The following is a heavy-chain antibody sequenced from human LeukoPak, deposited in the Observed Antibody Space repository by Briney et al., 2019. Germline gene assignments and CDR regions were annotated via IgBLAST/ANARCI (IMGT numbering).Heavy chain of an antibody. J-gene: IGHJ4*02. CDR2: ISGSGAGT. CDR3: ASLHPVVGVTNYFDY. V-gene: IGHV3-23*01. CDR1: GFTFSTYA. D-gene: IGHD1-26*01. Sequence: GGSLRLSCAASGFTFSTYAMSWVRQAPGKGLEWVSTISGSGAGTYYADSVKGRFTISRDNSKNTLYLQMNSLRADDTAVYYCASLHPVVGVTNYFDYWGQGTLVTVSS.